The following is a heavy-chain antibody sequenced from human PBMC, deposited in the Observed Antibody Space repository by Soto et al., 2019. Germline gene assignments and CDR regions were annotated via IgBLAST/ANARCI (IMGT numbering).Heavy chain of an antibody. Sequence: QVQLQESGPGLVKPSETLSLTCTVSGGSVSSGSYYWSWIRQPPGKGLEWIGYIYYSGSTNYNPSLKSRVTITVDTSKNQFSLKLSAVTAADTAVYYCASSRVPMAYYYGMDVWGQGTTVTVSS. CDR1: GGSVSSGSYY. V-gene: IGHV4-61*01. CDR2: IYYSGST. CDR3: ASSRVPMAYYYGMDV. J-gene: IGHJ6*02. D-gene: IGHD2-2*01.